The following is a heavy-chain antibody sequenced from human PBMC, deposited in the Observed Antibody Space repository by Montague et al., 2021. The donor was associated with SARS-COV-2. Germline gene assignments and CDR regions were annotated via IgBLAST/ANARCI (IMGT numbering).Heavy chain of an antibody. D-gene: IGHD3-9*01. CDR2: DHYTSTN. CDR1: GGSITVSHYG. V-gene: IGHV4-39*01. CDR3: ARHRANAGSFDV. Sequence: SETLSLTCAVSGGSITVSHYGWSCLRPPPGKGLEGVVNDHYTSTNYYTSSPKSRLTISVDTSENQFSLKMTSVTASDTAVYYCARHRANAGSFDVWGQGTLVTVSS. J-gene: IGHJ4*02.